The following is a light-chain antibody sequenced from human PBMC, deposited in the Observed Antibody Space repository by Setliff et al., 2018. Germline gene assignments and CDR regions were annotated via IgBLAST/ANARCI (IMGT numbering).Light chain of an antibody. Sequence: QSALAQPRSVSGSPGQSVTISCTGTSSDVGGYNSVSWYQQRPDKPPKLIIYDVSTRPSGVPDRFSGSKSGNTASLTISGLQAEDEADYYCCSYGGTLYVFGTGTKVTVL. J-gene: IGLJ1*01. V-gene: IGLV2-11*01. CDR3: CSYGGTLYV. CDR1: SSDVGGYNS. CDR2: DVS.